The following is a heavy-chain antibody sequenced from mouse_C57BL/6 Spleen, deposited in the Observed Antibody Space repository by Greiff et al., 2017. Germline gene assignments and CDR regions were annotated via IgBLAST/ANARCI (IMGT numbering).Heavy chain of an antibody. D-gene: IGHD3-2*02. V-gene: IGHV1-61*01. CDR2: IYPSDSET. J-gene: IGHJ4*01. Sequence: QVQLQQPGAELVRPGSSVKLSCKASGYTFTSYWMDWVKQRPGQGLEWIGNIYPSDSETHYNQKFKDKATLTVDKSSSTAYMQLSSLTSEDSAVYYWARQQLMACAMDYWGQGTSVTVSS. CDR1: GYTFTSYW. CDR3: ARQQLMACAMDY.